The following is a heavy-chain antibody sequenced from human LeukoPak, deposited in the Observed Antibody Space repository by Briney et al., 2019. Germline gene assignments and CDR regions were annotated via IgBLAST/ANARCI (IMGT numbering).Heavy chain of an antibody. J-gene: IGHJ4*02. CDR1: GGSISSYY. CDR2: IYYSGST. CDR3: ARGGYYYDTPFDY. Sequence: SETLSLTCTVSGGSISSYYWSWIRQPPGKGLEWIGYIYYSGSTNYNPSLKSRVTISVDTSKKQFSLKLSSVTAADTAVYYCARGGYYYDTPFDYWGQGTLVTVSS. V-gene: IGHV4-59*01. D-gene: IGHD3-22*01.